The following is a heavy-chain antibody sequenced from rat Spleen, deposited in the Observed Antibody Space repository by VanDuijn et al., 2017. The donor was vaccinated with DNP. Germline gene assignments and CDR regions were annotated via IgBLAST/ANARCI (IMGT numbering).Heavy chain of an antibody. CDR2: ISYDGGTT. CDR3: ARDMLYYGLAFFDY. CDR1: GFTFSDYG. V-gene: IGHV5-20*01. D-gene: IGHD1-6*01. J-gene: IGHJ2*01. Sequence: EVQLVESGGGLEQPGRSMKLSCAASGFTFSDYGMAWVLQAPTKGLEWVASISYDGGTTYYRDSVRGRFTVSRDNAKSTLYLQMESLRSEDTATYYCARDMLYYGLAFFDYWGQGVMVTVSS.